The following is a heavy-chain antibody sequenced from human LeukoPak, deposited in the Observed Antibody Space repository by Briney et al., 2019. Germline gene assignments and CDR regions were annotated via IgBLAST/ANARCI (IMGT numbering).Heavy chain of an antibody. J-gene: IGHJ4*02. CDR1: GFTFSSYG. CDR2: IRYDGSNK. Sequence: GGSLRLSCAASGFTFSSYGMHWVRQAPGKGLEWVAFIRYDGSNKYYADSVKGRFTISRDNSKNTLYLQMNSLRAEDTAVYYCLSRLSPYCSGGTCSIVHFDYWGQGTLVTVSS. D-gene: IGHD2-15*01. V-gene: IGHV3-30*02. CDR3: LSRLSPYCSGGTCSIVHFDY.